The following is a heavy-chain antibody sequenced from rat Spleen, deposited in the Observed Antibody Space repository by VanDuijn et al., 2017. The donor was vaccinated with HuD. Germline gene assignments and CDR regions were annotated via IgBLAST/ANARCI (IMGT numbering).Heavy chain of an antibody. V-gene: IGHV2S63*01. D-gene: IGHD1-1*01. CDR3: TRGSYSEPLAY. CDR1: GFSLTDYS. Sequence: EVQLKESGPGLVQPSQTLSLTCTVSGFSLTDYSVHWVRQPPGKGLEWMGVMWSGGSTAYNSALKSRLSISRDTSKSQVFLKMNSLQTEDTAIYYCTRGSYSEPLAYWGQGTLVTVSS. J-gene: IGHJ3*01. CDR2: MWSGGST.